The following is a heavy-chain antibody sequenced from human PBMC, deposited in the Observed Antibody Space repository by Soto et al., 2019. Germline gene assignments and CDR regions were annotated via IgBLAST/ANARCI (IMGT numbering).Heavy chain of an antibody. CDR2: IYYSGST. J-gene: IGHJ4*02. D-gene: IGHD5-12*01. CDR3: ARVSRDGYNGPLFDY. Sequence: SETLSLTCTVSGGSISSGGYYWSWIRQHPGKGLEWIGYIYYSGSTYYNPSLKSRVTISVDTSKNQFSLKLSSVTAAETAVYYCARVSRDGYNGPLFDYWGQGTLVTVSS. V-gene: IGHV4-31*03. CDR1: GGSISSGGYY.